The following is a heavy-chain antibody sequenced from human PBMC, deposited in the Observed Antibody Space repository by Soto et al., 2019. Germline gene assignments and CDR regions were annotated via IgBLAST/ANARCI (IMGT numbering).Heavy chain of an antibody. CDR1: GGSISSGGYY. CDR2: IYYSGST. CDR3: ARGNILTGSNWFDP. Sequence: SETLSLTCTVSGGSISSGGYYWRWIRQHPGKGLEWIGYIYYSGSTYYNPSLKSRVTISVDTSKNQFSLKLSSVTAADTAVYYCARGNILTGSNWFDPWGQGTLVTVSS. D-gene: IGHD3-9*01. J-gene: IGHJ5*02. V-gene: IGHV4-31*03.